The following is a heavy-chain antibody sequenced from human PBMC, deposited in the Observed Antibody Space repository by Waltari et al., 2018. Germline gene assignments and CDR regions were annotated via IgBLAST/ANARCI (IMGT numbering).Heavy chain of an antibody. Sequence: QVQLVESGGGVVQPGGSLRLSCAASGFTFSSYGMHWVRQAPGKGLEWVAFIRYDGSNKDYADSVKGRFTISRDNSKNTLYLQRNSMRAEDTAVYYCAKDWGDIVVVPAEGGIDDWGQGTLVTVSS. CDR3: AKDWGDIVVVPAEGGIDD. V-gene: IGHV3-30*02. J-gene: IGHJ4*02. CDR1: GFTFSSYG. D-gene: IGHD2-2*01. CDR2: IRYDGSNK.